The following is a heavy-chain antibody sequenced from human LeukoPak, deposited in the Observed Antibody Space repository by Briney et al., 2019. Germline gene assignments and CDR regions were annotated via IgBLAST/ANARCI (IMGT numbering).Heavy chain of an antibody. V-gene: IGHV4-59*01. D-gene: IGHD5-12*01. J-gene: IGHJ6*03. CDR2: IYYSGST. CDR1: GGSISSYY. CDR3: ASAGATGYYYYMDV. Sequence: SETLSLTCTVSGGSISSYYWSWLRQPPGKGLEWIGYIYYSGSTNYNPSLKSRVTISVDTSRNQFSLKLSSVTAADTAVYYCASAGATGYYYYMDVWSKGTTVIVSS.